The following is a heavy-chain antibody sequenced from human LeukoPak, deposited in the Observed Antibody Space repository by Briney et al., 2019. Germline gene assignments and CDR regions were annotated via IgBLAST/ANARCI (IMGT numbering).Heavy chain of an antibody. CDR3: ARKTIEPIEGNFDY. Sequence: SGTLSLTCAVSGGSISSSNWWSWVRQPPGKGLEWIGEIHHSGSINYNPSLKSRATISVDKSKNQFSLRLSSVTAADTAVYYCARKTIEPIEGNFDYWGQGSLVTVSS. CDR1: GGSISSSNW. D-gene: IGHD2/OR15-2a*01. CDR2: IHHSGSI. J-gene: IGHJ4*02. V-gene: IGHV4-4*02.